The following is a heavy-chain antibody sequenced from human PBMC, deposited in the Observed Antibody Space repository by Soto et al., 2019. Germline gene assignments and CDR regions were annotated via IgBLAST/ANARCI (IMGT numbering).Heavy chain of an antibody. CDR2: VSSAGSTK. D-gene: IGHD5-18*01. J-gene: IGHJ4*02. CDR1: GFIFSNYG. V-gene: IGHV3-30*18. CDR3: AKDLGYSYGGFFDY. Sequence: PGGSLRLSCAASGFIFSNYGMHWVRQAPGKGLGWVAVVSSAGSTKYYADSVKGRFTISRDNSKNTVCLQMNSLRAEDTAVYYCAKDLGYSYGGFFDYWGQGTLVTVSS.